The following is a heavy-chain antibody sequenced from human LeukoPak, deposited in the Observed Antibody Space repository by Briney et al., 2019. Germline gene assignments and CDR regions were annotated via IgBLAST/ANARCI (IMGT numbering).Heavy chain of an antibody. CDR3: AREWGVHLLLTGTYYYYMDV. D-gene: IGHD3-16*01. V-gene: IGHV4-4*07. J-gene: IGHJ6*03. CDR1: GGSISSYY. Sequence: PSETLSLTCTVSGGSISSYYWSWIRQPAGKGLEWIGRIYTSGSTNYNPSLKSRVTMSVDTSKNQFSLKLSSVIAAATAVYYCAREWGVHLLLTGTYYYYMDVWGKGTTVTVSS. CDR2: IYTSGST.